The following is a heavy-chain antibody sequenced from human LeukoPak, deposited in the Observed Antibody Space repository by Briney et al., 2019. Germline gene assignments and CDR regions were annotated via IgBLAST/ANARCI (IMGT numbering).Heavy chain of an antibody. CDR3: ARSYSSGWYLGWFDP. V-gene: IGHV4-39*07. Sequence: PSETLSLTCTVSGGSISSSSYYWGWIRQPPGKGLEWIGSIYYSGSTNYNPSLKSRVTISVDTSKNQFSLKLSSVTAADTAVYYCARSYSSGWYLGWFDPWGQGTLVTVSS. J-gene: IGHJ5*02. D-gene: IGHD6-19*01. CDR2: IYYSGST. CDR1: GGSISSSSYY.